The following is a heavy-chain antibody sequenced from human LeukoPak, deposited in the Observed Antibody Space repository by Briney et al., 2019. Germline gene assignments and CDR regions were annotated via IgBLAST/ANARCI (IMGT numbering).Heavy chain of an antibody. CDR1: GFTFSSYA. J-gene: IGHJ4*02. D-gene: IGHD5-12*01. V-gene: IGHV3-23*01. Sequence: PGGSLRLSCAASGFTFSSYAMSWVRQAPGKGLEWVSAISGRGGSTYYADSVKGRFTISRDNSKNTLYLQMSSLRAEDTAVYYCASSTSGYATYDYWGQGTLVTVSS. CDR2: ISGRGGST. CDR3: ASSTSGYATYDY.